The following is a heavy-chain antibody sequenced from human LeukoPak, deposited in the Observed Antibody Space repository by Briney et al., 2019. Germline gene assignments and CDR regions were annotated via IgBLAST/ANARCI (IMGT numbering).Heavy chain of an antibody. CDR3: GRTTGAGYSYGYWVDY. J-gene: IGHJ4*02. CDR2: INHSGST. D-gene: IGHD5-18*01. V-gene: IGHV4-34*01. CDR1: GGSFSGYY. Sequence: SETLSLTCAVYGGSFSGYYWSWIRQPPGKGLEWIGEINHSGSTNYNPSLKSRVTISVDTSKDHFSLKLSFVAAADTAFYYWGRTTGAGYSYGYWVDYWGQGTLVTVSS.